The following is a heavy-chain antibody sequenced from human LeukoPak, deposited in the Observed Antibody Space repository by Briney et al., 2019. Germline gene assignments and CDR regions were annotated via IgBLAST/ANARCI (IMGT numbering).Heavy chain of an antibody. V-gene: IGHV5-51*01. CDR3: ARLLGNSAPGYYFDY. Sequence: GESLKISCQVSGYSFTSYWIAWVRQMPGKGLEWMGIIYPGDSNTRYSPSFQGQVTISADKSISTAYLQWSSLKASDTAMYYSARLLGNSAPGYYFDYWGQASLVTASS. D-gene: IGHD3-3*02. J-gene: IGHJ4*01. CDR2: IYPGDSNT. CDR1: GYSFTSYW.